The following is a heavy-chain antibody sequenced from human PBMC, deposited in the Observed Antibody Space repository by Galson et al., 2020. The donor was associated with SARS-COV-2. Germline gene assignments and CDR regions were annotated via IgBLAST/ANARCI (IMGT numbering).Heavy chain of an antibody. V-gene: IGHV4-59*01. CDR3: AREGRRDCSSTSCPVAWQLGGGFHYYGMDV. J-gene: IGHJ6*02. CDR1: GGSISSYY. Sequence: ETSETLSLTCTVSGGSISSYYWSWIRQPPGKGLEWIGYIYYSGSTNYNPSLKSRVTISVDTSKNQFSLKLSSVTAADTAVYYCAREGRRDCSSTSCPVAWQLGGGFHYYGMDVWGQGTTVTVSS. CDR2: IYYSGST. D-gene: IGHD2-2*01.